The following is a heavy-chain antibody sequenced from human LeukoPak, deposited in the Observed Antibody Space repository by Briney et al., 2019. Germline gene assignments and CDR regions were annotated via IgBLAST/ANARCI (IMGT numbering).Heavy chain of an antibody. CDR1: GFTFSSYA. CDR3: AKETLAVTSYFDY. Sequence: GGSLRLSCAASGFTFSSYAMSRVRQAPGKGLEWVSAISCSGGSTYYADSVKGRFTISRDNSKNTLYLQMNSLRAEDTAVYYCAKETLAVTSYFDYWGQGTLVTVSS. V-gene: IGHV3-23*01. J-gene: IGHJ4*02. CDR2: ISCSGGST. D-gene: IGHD4-17*01.